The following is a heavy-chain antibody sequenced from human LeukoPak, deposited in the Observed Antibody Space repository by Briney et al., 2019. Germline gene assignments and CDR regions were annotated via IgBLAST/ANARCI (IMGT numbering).Heavy chain of an antibody. CDR2: ISSSSSYI. CDR1: GFTFSSYS. CDR3: ARDLGRHGYSSEYFQH. Sequence: KPGGSLRLSCAASGFTFSSYSMNWVRQAPGKGLEWVSSISSSSSYIYYADSVKGRFTISRDNAKNSLYLQMNSLRAEDTAVYYCARDLGRHGYSSEYFQHWGQGTLVTVSS. J-gene: IGHJ1*01. V-gene: IGHV3-21*01. D-gene: IGHD5-24*01.